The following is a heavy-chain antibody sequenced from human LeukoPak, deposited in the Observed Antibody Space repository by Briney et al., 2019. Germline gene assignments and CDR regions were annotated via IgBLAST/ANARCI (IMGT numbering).Heavy chain of an antibody. V-gene: IGHV3-21*01. CDR3: ASPFSSTVDY. Sequence: PGGSLRLSCAASGFTFSSYSMNWVRQAPGKGLEWVSSISSGGSYIYYADSVKGRFTTSRDNAKNSLYLQMNSLRAEDTAVYYCASPFSSTVDYWGQGTLVTVSS. D-gene: IGHD6-13*01. J-gene: IGHJ4*02. CDR2: ISSGGSYI. CDR1: GFTFSSYS.